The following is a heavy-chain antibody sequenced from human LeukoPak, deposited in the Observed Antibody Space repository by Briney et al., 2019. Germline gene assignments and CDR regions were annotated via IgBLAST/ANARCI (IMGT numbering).Heavy chain of an antibody. CDR2: IYHSGST. V-gene: IGHV4-4*02. D-gene: IGHD1-26*01. CDR3: ARKKAELYRQFDL. CDR1: GGSISSSNW. J-gene: IGHJ2*01. Sequence: SETLSLTCAVSGGSISSSNWWSWVRQPPGKGLEWIGEIYHSGSTNYNPSLKSRVTISVDKSKNQFSLKLSFVTAADTAVYYCARKKAELYRQFDLWGRGTLVTVSS.